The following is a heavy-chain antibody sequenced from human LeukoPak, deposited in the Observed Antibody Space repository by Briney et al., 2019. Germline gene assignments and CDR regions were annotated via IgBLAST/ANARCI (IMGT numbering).Heavy chain of an antibody. J-gene: IGHJ4*02. CDR2: ISGSGGST. CDR3: AKVGGYSYGFPLDY. Sequence: GGSLRLSCAASGFTFSSYAMSWVRQAPGKGLEWVSAISGSGGSTYYADSVKGRFTISRDNSKNTLYLQMNSLRAEDTAVYYCAKVGGYSYGFPLDYWGQGTLVTVSS. V-gene: IGHV3-23*01. CDR1: GFTFSSYA. D-gene: IGHD5-18*01.